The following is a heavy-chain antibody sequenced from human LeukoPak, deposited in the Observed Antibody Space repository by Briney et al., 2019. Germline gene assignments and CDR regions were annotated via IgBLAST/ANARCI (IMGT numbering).Heavy chain of an antibody. J-gene: IGHJ4*02. CDR1: GFTFSSYA. Sequence: GGSLRLSCAASGFTFSSYAMSWVRQAPGKGLEWVSAISSSGGSTYYADSVKGRFTISRDNSKNTLYLQMNSLRAEDTAVYYCAKDRSDSSSWYNFDYWGQGTLVTVPS. CDR3: AKDRSDSSSWYNFDY. V-gene: IGHV3-23*01. D-gene: IGHD6-13*01. CDR2: ISSSGGST.